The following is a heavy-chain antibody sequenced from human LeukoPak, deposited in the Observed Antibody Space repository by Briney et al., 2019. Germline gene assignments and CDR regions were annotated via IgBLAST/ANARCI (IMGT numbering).Heavy chain of an antibody. CDR2: INPSGGST. D-gene: IGHD3-22*01. CDR1: GYTFTSYY. CDR3: ARDRRYYYDSSGYNFDP. V-gene: IGHV1-46*01. Sequence: PQASVKVSCKASGYTFTSYYMHWVRQAPGQGLEWMGIINPSGGSTSYAQKFQGRVIMTRDTSTSTVYMELSSLRSEDTAVYYCARDRRYYYDSSGYNFDPWGQGTLVTVSS. J-gene: IGHJ5*02.